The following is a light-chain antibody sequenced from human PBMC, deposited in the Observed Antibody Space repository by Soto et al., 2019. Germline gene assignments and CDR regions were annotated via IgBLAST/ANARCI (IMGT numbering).Light chain of an antibody. V-gene: IGKV1-5*03. J-gene: IGKJ1*01. Sequence: DIQMTQSPSTLPASVGDRVTITCRASQSISIWLAWYQHKPGKAPKLLIYKASSLESGVPSRFSGSGSGTEFTLTISSLQPDDFATYYCQQYNSYETFGQGTKVDIK. CDR3: QQYNSYET. CDR1: QSISIW. CDR2: KAS.